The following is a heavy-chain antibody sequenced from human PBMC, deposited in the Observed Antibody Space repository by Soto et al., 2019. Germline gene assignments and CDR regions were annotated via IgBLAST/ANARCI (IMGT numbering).Heavy chain of an antibody. Sequence: QVQLQESGPGLVKPSETLSLTCTVSGGSVSSGSYYWSWIRQPPGKGLEWIGNIYYSGSTNYNPSLKSRVIISGDTSKNQLSLKLSSVTAADTAVYYWARTSRKNFDYWGQGPLVSASS. CDR2: IYYSGST. J-gene: IGHJ4*02. V-gene: IGHV4-61*01. CDR1: GGSVSSGSYY. CDR3: ARTSRKNFDY.